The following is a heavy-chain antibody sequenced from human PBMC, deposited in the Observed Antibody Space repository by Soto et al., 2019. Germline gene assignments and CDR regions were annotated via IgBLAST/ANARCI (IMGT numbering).Heavy chain of an antibody. Sequence: ASVKVSCKDSGYTFTSYGISWVRQAPGQGLEWMGWISAYNGNTNYAQKLQGRVTMTTDTSTSTAYMELRSLRSDDTAVYYCARTRKIPNLLFGESKHTDWFDFWGQGTLVTVSS. D-gene: IGHD3-10*02. V-gene: IGHV1-18*01. J-gene: IGHJ5*01. CDR1: GYTFTSYG. CDR3: ARTRKIPNLLFGESKHTDWFDF. CDR2: ISAYNGNT.